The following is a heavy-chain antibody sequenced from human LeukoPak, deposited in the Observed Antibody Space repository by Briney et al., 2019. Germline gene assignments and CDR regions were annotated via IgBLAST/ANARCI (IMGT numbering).Heavy chain of an antibody. J-gene: IGHJ4*02. CDR3: ARGLGGTGARYFDY. D-gene: IGHD3/OR15-3a*01. CDR1: GFTFSDYY. V-gene: IGHV3-72*01. Sequence: GGSLRLSCAASGFTFSDYYMDWVRQAPGKGLEWVGRIRNKANSHTTEYATSVKGRFTISRDDSKNSLYLQMNSLKTDDTAVYYCARGLGGTGARYFDYWGQGTLVTVSS. CDR2: IRNKANSHTT.